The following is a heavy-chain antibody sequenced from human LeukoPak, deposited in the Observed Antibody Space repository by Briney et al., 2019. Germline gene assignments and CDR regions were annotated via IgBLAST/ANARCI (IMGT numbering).Heavy chain of an antibody. D-gene: IGHD3-22*01. V-gene: IGHV1-8*01. CDR3: ARANYYDSSGYSEDFDY. Sequence: GASVKVSCKASGYTFTSYDINWVRQATGQGLEWMGWMNPNSGNTGYAQKFQGRVTMTRNTSISTAYMELSSLRSEDTAVYYCARANYYDSSGYSEDFDYWGQGTLVTVSS. CDR2: MNPNSGNT. CDR1: GYTFTSYD. J-gene: IGHJ4*02.